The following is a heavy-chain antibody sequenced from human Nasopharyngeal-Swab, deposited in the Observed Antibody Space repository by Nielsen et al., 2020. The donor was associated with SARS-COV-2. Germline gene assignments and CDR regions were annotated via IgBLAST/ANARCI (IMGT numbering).Heavy chain of an antibody. CDR1: GFTFSSFW. J-gene: IGHJ4*02. Sequence: ESLKISCVGTGFTFSSFWMNWVRQAPGKGLEWIGEINHSGSTNYNPSLKSRVTISVDTSKNQFSLKLSSVTAADTAVYYCARWVAAAGTSHWGQGTLVTVSS. CDR2: INHSGST. D-gene: IGHD6-13*01. V-gene: IGHV4-34*01. CDR3: ARWVAAAGTSH.